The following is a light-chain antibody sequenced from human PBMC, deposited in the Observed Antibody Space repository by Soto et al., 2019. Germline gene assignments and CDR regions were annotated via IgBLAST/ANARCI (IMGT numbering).Light chain of an antibody. Sequence: QSALTQPPSASGSPGQSVTISCTGTSSDVGGYNVVAWYQHHPGKAPKLMIYEVTKRPSGVPDRFSGSKSGNTASLTVSGLEAEDEADYYCSSYADSNNYVFGTGTKLTVL. CDR3: SSYADSNNYV. CDR1: SSDVGGYNV. V-gene: IGLV2-8*01. CDR2: EVT. J-gene: IGLJ1*01.